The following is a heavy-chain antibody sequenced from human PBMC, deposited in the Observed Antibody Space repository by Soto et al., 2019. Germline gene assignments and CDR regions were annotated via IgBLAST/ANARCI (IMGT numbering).Heavy chain of an antibody. CDR1: GFTFSNAW. J-gene: IGHJ6*02. V-gene: IGHV3-15*07. CDR3: TTVPYYYGSGSEPYYYYGMDV. D-gene: IGHD3-10*01. Sequence: PGGSLRLSCAASGFTFSNAWMNWVRQAPGKGLEWVGRIKSKTDGGTTDYAAPVKGRFTISRDDSKNTPYLQMNSLKTEDTAVYYCTTVPYYYGSGSEPYYYYGMDVWGQGTTVTVSS. CDR2: IKSKTDGGTT.